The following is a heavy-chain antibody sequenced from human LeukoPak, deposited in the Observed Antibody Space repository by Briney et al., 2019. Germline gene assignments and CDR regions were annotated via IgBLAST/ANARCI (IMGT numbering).Heavy chain of an antibody. D-gene: IGHD2/OR15-2a*01. CDR2: ISSTSSYI. V-gene: IGHV3-21*01. CDR3: ARGTYTTSPRNPKYYFDY. Sequence: GGSLRLSCTVSGFTVSSNSMNWVRQAPGKGLEWVSSISSTSSYIYYADSVRGRFTISRDNAKNSLYLQMNSLRAEDTAVYYCARGTYTTSPRNPKYYFDYWGQGTLVTVSS. CDR1: GFTVSSNS. J-gene: IGHJ4*02.